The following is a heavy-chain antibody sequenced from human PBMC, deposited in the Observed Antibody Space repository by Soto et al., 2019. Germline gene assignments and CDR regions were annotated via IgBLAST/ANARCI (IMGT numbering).Heavy chain of an antibody. CDR2: ISGSGGST. CDR1: GFTFSSYA. Sequence: GGSLRLSCAASGFTFSSYAMSWVRQAPGKGLEWVSAISGSGGSTYYADSVKGRFTISRDNSKNTLYLQMNSLRAEDTAVYYCATPGIPLTYYDYIWGAEWAYWGQGTLVTVSS. V-gene: IGHV3-23*01. D-gene: IGHD3-16*01. CDR3: ATPGIPLTYYDYIWGAEWAY. J-gene: IGHJ4*02.